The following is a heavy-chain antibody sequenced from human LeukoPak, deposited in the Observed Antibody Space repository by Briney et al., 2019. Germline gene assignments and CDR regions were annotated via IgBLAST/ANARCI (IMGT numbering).Heavy chain of an antibody. CDR2: INAGNGNT. J-gene: IGHJ4*02. Sequence: ASVKVSCKASGYTFTSYAMHWVRQAPGQRLEWMGWINAGNGNTKYSQKFQGRVTITRDTSASTAYMELSSLRSEDTAVYYCAREGTYYDSSGYYYYFDYWGQGTLVTVSS. D-gene: IGHD3-22*01. CDR1: GYTFTSYA. V-gene: IGHV1-3*01. CDR3: AREGTYYDSSGYYYYFDY.